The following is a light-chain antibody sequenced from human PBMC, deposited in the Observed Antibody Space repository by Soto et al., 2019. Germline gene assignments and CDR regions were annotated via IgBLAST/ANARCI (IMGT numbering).Light chain of an antibody. CDR3: SSHTTSSTVV. Sequence: QSVLTQPASVSGSPGQSITISCTGTSSDVGAYNYVSWYQQHPGKAPKLMIYDVSDRPSGVSNRFSGSKSGNTASLTISGLQAEDAADYHCSSHTTSSTVVFGGGTKLTVL. V-gene: IGLV2-14*01. CDR1: SSDVGAYNY. CDR2: DVS. J-gene: IGLJ3*02.